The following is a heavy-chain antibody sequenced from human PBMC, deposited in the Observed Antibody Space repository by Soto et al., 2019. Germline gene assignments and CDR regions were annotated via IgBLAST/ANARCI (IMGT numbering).Heavy chain of an antibody. Sequence: EVQLLESGGGLVQPGGSLRLSCSASGFTFSSQAMAWVRQAPGKGLEWVSALIYRGESPDYADSVKGRFTISRDNSKNRLYLQMNSLRADDTAVYYCAKDLHGGGWSFAYWGQGTVVTVSS. CDR2: LIYRGESP. CDR1: GFTFSSQA. CDR3: AKDLHGGGWSFAY. J-gene: IGHJ4*02. V-gene: IGHV3-23*01. D-gene: IGHD6-19*01.